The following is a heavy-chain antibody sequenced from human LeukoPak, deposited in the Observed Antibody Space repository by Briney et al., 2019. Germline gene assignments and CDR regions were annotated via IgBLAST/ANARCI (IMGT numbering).Heavy chain of an antibody. CDR1: GYTFTSYA. J-gene: IGHJ4*02. D-gene: IGHD6-13*01. V-gene: IGHV1-3*01. CDR3: ARFGIAAAGNYYFDY. Sequence: ASVKVSCKASGYTFTSYAMRWVRQAPGQRLEWMGWINAGNGNTKYSQKFQGRVTITRDTSASTAYMELSSLRSEDTAVYYCARFGIAAAGNYYFDYWGQGTLVTVSS. CDR2: INAGNGNT.